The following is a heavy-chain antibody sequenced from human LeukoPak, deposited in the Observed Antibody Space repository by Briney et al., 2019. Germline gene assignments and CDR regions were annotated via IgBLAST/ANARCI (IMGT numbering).Heavy chain of an antibody. J-gene: IGHJ4*02. D-gene: IGHD5-18*01. CDR1: GGSFSGYY. Sequence: SETLSLTCAVYGGSFSGYYWSWIRQPPGRGLEWIGEINHSGSTNYDPSPKSRVTISVDTSKNQFSLKLSSVTAADTAVYYCARAVPGGYSYGYTDYWGQGTLVTVSS. CDR2: INHSGST. V-gene: IGHV4-34*01. CDR3: ARAVPGGYSYGYTDY.